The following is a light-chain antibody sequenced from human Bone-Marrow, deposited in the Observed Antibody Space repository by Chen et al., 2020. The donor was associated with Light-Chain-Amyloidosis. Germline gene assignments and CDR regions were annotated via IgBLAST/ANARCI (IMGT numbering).Light chain of an antibody. CDR2: AVS. J-gene: IGLJ1*01. V-gene: IGLV2-14*01. CDR3: SSFTSSSSYV. Sequence: QSALTQPASVSGSPGQSITISCTGTSGDVGTYNYVSWYQQHPGKAPKGMLYAVSNRPSGGSNRFSGSKSSNTASLTISGLQDEDEADYYCSSFTSSSSYVFGPGTKVTVL. CDR1: SGDVGTYNY.